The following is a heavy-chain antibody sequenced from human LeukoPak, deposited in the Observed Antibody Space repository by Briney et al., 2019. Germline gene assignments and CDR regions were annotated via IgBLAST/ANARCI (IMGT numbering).Heavy chain of an antibody. J-gene: IGHJ3*02. D-gene: IGHD3-3*01. CDR3: ARDQRFFGVVESFDI. CDR2: ISSSSSTI. Sequence: PGGSLRLSCAASGFTFSSYSMNWVRQAPGKGLEWVSYISSSSSTIYYADSVKGRFTISRDNAKNSLYLQMNSLRAEDTAVYYCARDQRFFGVVESFDIWGQGTMVTVSS. CDR1: GFTFSSYS. V-gene: IGHV3-48*04.